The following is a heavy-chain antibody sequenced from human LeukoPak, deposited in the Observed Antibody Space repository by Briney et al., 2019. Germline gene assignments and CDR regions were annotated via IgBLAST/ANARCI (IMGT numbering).Heavy chain of an antibody. D-gene: IGHD3-9*01. V-gene: IGHV4-39*01. Sequence: SETLSLTCTVSGGSISSSSYYWGWIRQPPGKGLEWIGSIYYSGSTYYNPSLKSRVTMTVDTSNNEFALRVNSVTAADTAVYYCARLLSYDVLTDNYYKYYMGVWGKGTTVTVSS. CDR2: IYYSGST. CDR1: GGSISSSSYY. CDR3: ARLLSYDVLTDNYYKYYMGV. J-gene: IGHJ6*03.